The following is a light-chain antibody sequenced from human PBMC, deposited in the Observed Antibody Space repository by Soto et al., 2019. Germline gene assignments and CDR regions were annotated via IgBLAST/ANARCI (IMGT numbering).Light chain of an antibody. J-gene: IGKJ2*01. CDR3: HQYYSTPST. CDR2: WAS. Sequence: DIVMTQSPDSLAVSLGERATINCKSSQSLLYSSNNKNYLAWYQQKPGQPPKLLIYWASTRESGVPDRFSGSGSGTDFTLTISSLQDEDVAVYYCHQYYSTPSTFGQGTKLEIK. V-gene: IGKV4-1*01. CDR1: QSLLYSSNNKNY.